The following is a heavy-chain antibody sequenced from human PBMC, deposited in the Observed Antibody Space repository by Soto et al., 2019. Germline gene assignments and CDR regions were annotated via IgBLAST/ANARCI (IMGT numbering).Heavy chain of an antibody. CDR2: LVPMFRTA. V-gene: IGHV1-69*12. CDR3: ARGLGGSYFPFDF. D-gene: IGHD1-26*01. Sequence: QGHLVQSGAEVKKPGSSVKVSCKTSGGTFSDSAINWLRQTPGQGLEWMGGLVPMFRTANYAPNLQGRVSITADESTSTVFMELSRLTFADTAVYYCARGLGGSYFPFDFWGQGTLLTVAS. J-gene: IGHJ4*02. CDR1: GGTFSDSA.